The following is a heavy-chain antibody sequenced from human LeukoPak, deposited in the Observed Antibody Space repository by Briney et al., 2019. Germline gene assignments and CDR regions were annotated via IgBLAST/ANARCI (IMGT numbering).Heavy chain of an antibody. Sequence: GRSLRLSCAASGFTFDDYAMHWVRQAPGKGLEWVSGISWNSGSIGYADSVKGRFTISRDNAKNSLYLQMNSLRAEDTALYYCAKELATTGEGYYYYGMDVWGQGTTVTVSS. CDR2: ISWNSGSI. V-gene: IGHV3-9*01. CDR1: GFTFDDYA. J-gene: IGHJ6*02. D-gene: IGHD5-12*01. CDR3: AKELATTGEGYYYYGMDV.